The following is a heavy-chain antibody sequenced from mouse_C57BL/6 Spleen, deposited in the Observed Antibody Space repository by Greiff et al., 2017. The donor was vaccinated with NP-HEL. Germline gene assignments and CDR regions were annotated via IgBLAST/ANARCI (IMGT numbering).Heavy chain of an antibody. CDR3: ARSGEGWFAY. J-gene: IGHJ3*01. CDR1: GYTFTDYY. V-gene: IGHV1-26*01. D-gene: IGHD3-1*01. CDR2: INPNNGGT. Sequence: EVQLQQSGPELVKPGASVKISCKASGYTFTDYYMNWVKQSHGKSLEWIGDINPNNGGTSYNQKFKGKATLTVDKSSSTAYMERRSLTSEDSAVYYCARSGEGWFAYWGQGTLVTVSA.